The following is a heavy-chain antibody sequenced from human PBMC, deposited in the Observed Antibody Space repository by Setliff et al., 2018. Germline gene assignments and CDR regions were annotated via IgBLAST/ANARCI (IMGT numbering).Heavy chain of an antibody. J-gene: IGHJ5*02. D-gene: IGHD3-22*01. V-gene: IGHV3-23*01. Sequence: GGSLRLSCAASGFTFNNYVMAWVRQAPGKGLEWVSSITGSGGGTYYADSVKGRFIVSRDNSKSTLYLQMNSLRAEDTAVYYCAKLPSGYPYNWFDPWGQGTLVTVSS. CDR1: GFTFNNYV. CDR3: AKLPSGYPYNWFDP. CDR2: ITGSGGGT.